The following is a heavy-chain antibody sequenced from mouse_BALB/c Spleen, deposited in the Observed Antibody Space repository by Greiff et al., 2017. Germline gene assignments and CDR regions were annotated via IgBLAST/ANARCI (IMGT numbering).Heavy chain of an antibody. V-gene: IGHV5-17*02. CDR2: ISSGSSTI. Sequence: EVKLMESGGGLVQPGGSRKLSCAASGFTFSSFGMHWVRQAPEKGLEWVAYISSGSSTIYYADTVKGRFTISRDNPKNTLFLQMTSLRSEDTAMYYCASLWDRYCDVWGAGTTVTVSS. J-gene: IGHJ1*01. D-gene: IGHD4-1*01. CDR3: ASLWDRYCDV. CDR1: GFTFSSFG.